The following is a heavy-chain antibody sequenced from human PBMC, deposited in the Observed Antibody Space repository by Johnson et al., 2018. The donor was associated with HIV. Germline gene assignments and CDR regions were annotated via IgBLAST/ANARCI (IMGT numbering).Heavy chain of an antibody. CDR3: TAHYRKAFDI. J-gene: IGHJ3*02. CDR1: GFSFSNAW. CDR2: IKSKTDGGTT. V-gene: IGHV3-15*01. Sequence: VQLVESGRGLVKPGESLRLSCAASGFSFSNAWMNWVRQAPGKGLEWVGRIKSKTDGGTTDYAAPVKGRFTLPRDDSKNTLFLQMNSLKTEDTALYYCTAHYRKAFDIWGQGTMVTVSS. D-gene: IGHD1-26*01.